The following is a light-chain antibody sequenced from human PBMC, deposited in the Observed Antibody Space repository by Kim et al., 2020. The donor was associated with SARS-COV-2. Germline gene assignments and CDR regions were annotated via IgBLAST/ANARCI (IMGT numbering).Light chain of an antibody. J-gene: IGLJ3*02. CDR3: AAWDESLSAWV. V-gene: IGLV1-47*01. CDR2: RNG. Sequence: GETVTIAGSGVSANLGSHFVYWYQDVPGAAPKLLIYRNGQRPSGVPDRFSGSKSGTSATLAISGLRSEDEADYYCAAWDESLSAWVFGGGTQLTVL. CDR1: SANLGSHF.